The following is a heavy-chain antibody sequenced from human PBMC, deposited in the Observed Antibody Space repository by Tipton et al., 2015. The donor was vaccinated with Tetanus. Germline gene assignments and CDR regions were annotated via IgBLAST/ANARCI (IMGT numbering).Heavy chain of an antibody. D-gene: IGHD4-17*01. J-gene: IGHJ4*02. CDR2: IYYSGST. V-gene: IGHV4-59*01. CDR3: ASHLRDPTVTTEMRGFDY. CDR1: GGSISSYY. Sequence: TLSLTCTVSGGSISSYYWSWIRQPPGKGLEWIGYIYYSGSTNYNPSLKSRVTISVDTSKNQFSLKLSSVTAADAAVYYCASHLRDPTVTTEMRGFDYWGQGTLVTVSS.